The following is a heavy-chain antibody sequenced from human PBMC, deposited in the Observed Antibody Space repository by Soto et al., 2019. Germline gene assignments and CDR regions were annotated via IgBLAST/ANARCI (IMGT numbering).Heavy chain of an antibody. CDR2: IWSSGTNK. V-gene: IGHV3-33*01. Sequence: QVQVVESGGGVVQPGRSLRLTCDVSGFTFSSYGMHWVRQAPGKGLEWVALIWSSGTNKYYADSVKGRFTISRDNSKNPLYLEMNSLRAEDTAVYYCARDRTANHYMDVWGKGTTVTVSS. CDR3: ARDRTANHYMDV. J-gene: IGHJ6*03. CDR1: GFTFSSYG. D-gene: IGHD2-21*02.